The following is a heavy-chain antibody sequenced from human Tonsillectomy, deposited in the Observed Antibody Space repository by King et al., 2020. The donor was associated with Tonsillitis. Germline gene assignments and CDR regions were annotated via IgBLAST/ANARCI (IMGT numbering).Heavy chain of an antibody. CDR2: ISFDGSSK. Sequence: QVQLVESGGGVVQPGRSLRLSCAASGFIIGSYGMHWVRQAPGKGLEWVAAISFDGSSKYHADSVKGRFTISRDISKNTLYLQMNSLRAEDTAVYYCAKETKWYDGNAGSSGPVDYWGQGTLVTVSS. D-gene: IGHD3-22*01. J-gene: IGHJ4*02. CDR3: AKETKWYDGNAGSSGPVDY. CDR1: GFIIGSYG. V-gene: IGHV3-30*18.